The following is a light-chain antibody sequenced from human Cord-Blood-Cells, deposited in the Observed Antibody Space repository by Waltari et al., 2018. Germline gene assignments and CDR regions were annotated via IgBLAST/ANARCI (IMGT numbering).Light chain of an antibody. J-gene: IGLJ3*02. Sequence: HSALTQPASVSGSPGQSLTIPCTGTRSAVGGYHYVSWYQQHPGKAPKLMIYDVSTRPAGVSNRFAGYKSGNTASLTIAGLHAEDEADYYCSSYTSSSSWVFGGGTKLTVL. CDR1: RSAVGGYHY. V-gene: IGLV2-14*01. CDR2: DVS. CDR3: SSYTSSSSWV.